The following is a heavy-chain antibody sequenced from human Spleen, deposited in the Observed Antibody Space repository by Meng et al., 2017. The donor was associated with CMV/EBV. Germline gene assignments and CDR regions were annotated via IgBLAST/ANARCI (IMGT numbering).Heavy chain of an antibody. Sequence: SGGSISSGDYYWSWIRQPPGKGLEWIGYIYYSGSTYYNPSLKSRATISVDTSKNQFSLKLSSVTAADTAVYYCARGDGTIFGNWFDPWGQGTLVTVSS. D-gene: IGHD3-3*01. J-gene: IGHJ5*02. V-gene: IGHV4-30-4*08. CDR2: IYYSGST. CDR1: GGSISSGDYY. CDR3: ARGDGTIFGNWFDP.